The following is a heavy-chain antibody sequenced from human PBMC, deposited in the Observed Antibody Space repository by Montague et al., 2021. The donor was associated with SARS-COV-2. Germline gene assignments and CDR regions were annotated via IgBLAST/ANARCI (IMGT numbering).Heavy chain of an antibody. V-gene: IGHV4-59*01. J-gene: IGHJ6*02. D-gene: IGHD3-16*01. CDR2: IYYSGST. Sequence: SETLSLTCTISGGSISRYYWSWIRQPPGKGLEWIGYIYYSGSTKSNPSLKSRVTISVDTSKNQFSVKLRSVTAADTAVYYCARNMITFGGGIIAMDVWGQGTTVTVSS. CDR3: ARNMITFGGGIIAMDV. CDR1: GGSISRYY.